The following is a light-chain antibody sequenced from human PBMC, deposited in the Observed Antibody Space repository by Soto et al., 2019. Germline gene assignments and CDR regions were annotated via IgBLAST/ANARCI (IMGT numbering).Light chain of an antibody. Sequence: NFMLTQPHSVSESPGKTVTISCTRSSGSIGSSYVQWYHQRPGSSPTTVIFEDNQRPTGVPVRFSGSIDSSSNSASLVISGLRTEDEADYYCQSYDTSNPLVFGGGTKLTVL. J-gene: IGLJ3*02. V-gene: IGLV6-57*01. CDR1: SGSIGSSY. CDR3: QSYDTSNPLV. CDR2: EDN.